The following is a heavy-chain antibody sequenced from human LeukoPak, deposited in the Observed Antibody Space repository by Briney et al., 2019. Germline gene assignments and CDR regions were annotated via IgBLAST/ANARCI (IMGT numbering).Heavy chain of an antibody. CDR2: IYYSGST. D-gene: IGHD3-16*01. CDR1: GGSISSYY. Sequence: SETLSLTCTVSGGSISSYYWSWIRQPPGKGLEWIGYIYYSGSTNYNPSLKSRVTISVDTSKNQFSLKLSSVTAADTAAYYCARRRLGEFFDYWGQGSLVTVSS. V-gene: IGHV4-59*08. CDR3: ARRRLGEFFDY. J-gene: IGHJ4*02.